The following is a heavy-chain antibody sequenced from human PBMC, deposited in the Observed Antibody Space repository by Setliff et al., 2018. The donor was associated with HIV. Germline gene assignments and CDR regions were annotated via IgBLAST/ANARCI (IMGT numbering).Heavy chain of an antibody. Sequence: GASVKVSCKASGNTFSSYGITWVRQAPGQGLEWMGGTTPLLGTTNYAQKFQGRVTITTDEPTNTVYMELSGLRSEDTAVYYCARGGQWLEQNWFDSWGQGTLVTVSS. J-gene: IGHJ5*01. V-gene: IGHV1-69*05. D-gene: IGHD6-19*01. CDR2: TTPLLGTT. CDR3: ARGGQWLEQNWFDS. CDR1: GNTFSSYG.